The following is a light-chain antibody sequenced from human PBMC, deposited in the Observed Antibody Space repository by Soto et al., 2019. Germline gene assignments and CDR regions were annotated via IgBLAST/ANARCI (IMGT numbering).Light chain of an antibody. CDR2: DAS. Sequence: EIVLTQSPGTLSLSPGERATLSCRAIQSVSSSYLAWYQQRPGQAPRLLIYDASYRATDIPPRFSGSGSGTDFTLTISSLEPEDFAVYYCQQRRSWPPTITFGQGTRLEIK. V-gene: IGKV3-11*01. J-gene: IGKJ5*01. CDR1: QSVSSSY. CDR3: QQRRSWPPTIT.